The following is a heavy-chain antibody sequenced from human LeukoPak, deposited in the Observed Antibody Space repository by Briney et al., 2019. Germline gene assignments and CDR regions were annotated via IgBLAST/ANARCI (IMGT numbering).Heavy chain of an antibody. V-gene: IGHV4-59*08. Sequence: SETLSLTCTVSGGSISPYYWSWIRQPPGKGLEWIGYVSYSGNTNYNPALKSRVTISVGTSKNKLSLKLTSLTAADTAVYYCARHVDYGGNAGYYYFYMDVWGKGTKVTVSS. J-gene: IGHJ6*03. CDR1: GGSISPYY. CDR2: VSYSGNT. CDR3: ARHVDYGGNAGYYYFYMDV. D-gene: IGHD4-23*01.